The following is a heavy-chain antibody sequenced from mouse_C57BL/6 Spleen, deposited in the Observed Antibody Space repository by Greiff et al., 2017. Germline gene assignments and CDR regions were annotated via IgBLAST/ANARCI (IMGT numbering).Heavy chain of an antibody. Sequence: EVQGVESGGGLVKPGGSLKFSCAASGFTFSDYGMHWVRQAPEKGLEWVAYISSGSSTIYYADTVKGRFTISRDNAKNTLFLQMTRLRSEDTAMYYCARLFYGNYLDYWGQGTTLTVSS. CDR2: ISSGSSTI. CDR1: GFTFSDYG. V-gene: IGHV5-17*01. J-gene: IGHJ2*01. D-gene: IGHD2-1*01. CDR3: ARLFYGNYLDY.